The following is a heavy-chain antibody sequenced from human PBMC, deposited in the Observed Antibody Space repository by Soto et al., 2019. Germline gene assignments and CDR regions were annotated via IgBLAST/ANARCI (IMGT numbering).Heavy chain of an antibody. CDR3: GKVRGGIDVSFDP. CDR2: IRDSDSGGST. V-gene: IGHV3-23*01. Sequence: EVQLLESGGGLVQPGGSLRLSCAASGFTFSNSAMTWVRQAPAKGLEWVSTIRDSDSGGSTFYADSVKGRFTISRDDSKKPLYLQMSSLGGEETGMYYCGKVRGGIDVSFDPRGQGALVTLSS. D-gene: IGHD3-16*01. CDR1: GFTFSNSA. J-gene: IGHJ5*02.